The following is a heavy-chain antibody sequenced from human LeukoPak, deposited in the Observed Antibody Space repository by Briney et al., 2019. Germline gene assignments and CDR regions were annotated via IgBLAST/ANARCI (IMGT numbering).Heavy chain of an antibody. Sequence: GGSLRLSCAASGFTFSSYSMNWVRQAPGKGLEWVSSISSSSYYIYYADSAKGRFTISRDNAKNSLYLQMNSLRAEDTAVYYCARDRTGEPDYWGQGTLVTVPS. V-gene: IGHV3-21*01. D-gene: IGHD7-27*01. CDR1: GFTFSSYS. J-gene: IGHJ4*02. CDR2: ISSSSYYI. CDR3: ARDRTGEPDY.